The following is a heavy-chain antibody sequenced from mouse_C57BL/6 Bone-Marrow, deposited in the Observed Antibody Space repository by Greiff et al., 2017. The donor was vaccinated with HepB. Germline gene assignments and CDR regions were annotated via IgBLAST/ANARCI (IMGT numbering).Heavy chain of an antibody. D-gene: IGHD4-1*01. J-gene: IGHJ4*01. Sequence: QVQLQHSGAELARPGASVKMSCKASGYTFTSYTMHWVKQRPGQGLEWIGYINPSSGYTKYNQKFKDKATLTADKSSSTAYMQLSSLTSEDSAVYYCARSGTGEYAMDYWGQGTSVTVSS. V-gene: IGHV1-4*01. CDR3: ARSGTGEYAMDY. CDR2: INPSSGYT. CDR1: GYTFTSYT.